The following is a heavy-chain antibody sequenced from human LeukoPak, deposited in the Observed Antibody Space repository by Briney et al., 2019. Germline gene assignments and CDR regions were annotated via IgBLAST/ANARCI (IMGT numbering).Heavy chain of an antibody. D-gene: IGHD5-12*01. J-gene: IGHJ6*03. V-gene: IGHV4-39*07. CDR3: ARVQMDIEDIWYYYYMDV. Sequence: PSETLSLTCTVSGGSISSSSYYWGWIRQPPGKGLEWIGSIYYSGSTYYNPSLKSRVTISVDTSKNQFSLKLSSVTAADTAVYYCARVQMDIEDIWYYYYMDVWGKGTTVTVSS. CDR2: IYYSGST. CDR1: GGSISSSSYY.